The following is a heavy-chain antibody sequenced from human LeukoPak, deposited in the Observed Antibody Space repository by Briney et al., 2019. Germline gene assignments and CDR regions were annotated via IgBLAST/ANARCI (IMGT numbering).Heavy chain of an antibody. CDR1: GFTVSSNY. Sequence: GGSLRLSCAASGFTVSSNYMSWVRQAPGKGLEWVSVIYSGGSTYYADSVKGRFTISRDNSKNTLYLQMNSLRAEDTAVYYCAKVRRKAVAPSLTHPVYYYSYMDVWGKGTTVTIPS. V-gene: IGHV3-66*01. CDR3: AKVRRKAVAPSLTHPVYYYSYMDV. CDR2: IYSGGST. D-gene: IGHD6-19*01. J-gene: IGHJ6*03.